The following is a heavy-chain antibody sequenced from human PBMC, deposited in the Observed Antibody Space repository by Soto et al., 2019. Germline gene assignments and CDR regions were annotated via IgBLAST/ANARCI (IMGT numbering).Heavy chain of an antibody. D-gene: IGHD3-22*01. CDR2: ITPMFGTP. J-gene: IGHJ4*02. V-gene: IGHV1-69*13. CDR1: GGTFSRYS. CDR3: ARDGTLYDSSAYYYLY. Sequence: SVKVSCKASGGTFSRYSITWVRQAPGQGLEWMGGITPMFGTPNYAQKFQGRVTITADESTSTAYMELSSLRSEDTAMYYCARDGTLYDSSAYYYLYWGQGTLVTVSS.